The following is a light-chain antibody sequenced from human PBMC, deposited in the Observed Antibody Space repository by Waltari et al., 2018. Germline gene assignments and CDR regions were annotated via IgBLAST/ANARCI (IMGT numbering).Light chain of an antibody. J-gene: IGKJ1*01. V-gene: IGKV3-20*01. CDR2: DAS. CDR1: QSVSKY. CDR3: QKYVNLPAT. Sequence: EIVLTQSPGTLSLSPGERATLSCRASQSVSKYLALYQQRPGQAPRLLIYDASIRATGIPDRFSGSGSGTDFSLTISRLEPEDFAVYYCQKYVNLPATFGQGTKVEIK.